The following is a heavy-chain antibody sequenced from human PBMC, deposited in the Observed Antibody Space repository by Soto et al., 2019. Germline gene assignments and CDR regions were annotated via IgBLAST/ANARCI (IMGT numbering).Heavy chain of an antibody. V-gene: IGHV3-23*01. CDR1: GFTFSSYA. J-gene: IGHJ2*01. CDR2: ISGSGGST. Sequence: EVQLLESGGGLVQPGGSLRLSCAASGFTFSSYAMSWVRQAPGKGLEWVSAISGSGGSTYYADSVKGRFTISRDNSKNTLXLXXXSXXXXXTXXYYCAKSPSFDLWGRGTLVTVSS. CDR3: AKSPSFDL.